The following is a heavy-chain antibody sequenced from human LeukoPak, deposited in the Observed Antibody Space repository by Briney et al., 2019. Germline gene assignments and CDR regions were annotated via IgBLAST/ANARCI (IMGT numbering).Heavy chain of an antibody. D-gene: IGHD3-10*01. V-gene: IGHV4-59*01. J-gene: IGHJ3*02. CDR3: AREGGKLWFGELLPHDAFDI. CDR2: IYYSGST. CDR1: GGSINSYY. Sequence: SETLSLTCTVSGGSINSYYWSWVRQPPGKGLEWIGYIYYSGSTNYNPSLKSRVTISVDTSKNQFSLKLSSVTAADTAVYYCAREGGKLWFGELLPHDAFDIWGQGTMATVSS.